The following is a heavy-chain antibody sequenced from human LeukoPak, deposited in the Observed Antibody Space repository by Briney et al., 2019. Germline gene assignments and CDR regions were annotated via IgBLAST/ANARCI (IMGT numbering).Heavy chain of an antibody. Sequence: GESLKISXKGSGYSFNSYWIGWVRQMPGKGLEWMGIIYPGDSDTRYSPSFQGQVTISADKSISTAYLQWSSLKASDTAVYYCARQVGRNYYDSSGHFDYWGQGTLVTVSS. CDR3: ARQVGRNYYDSSGHFDY. D-gene: IGHD3-22*01. CDR2: IYPGDSDT. J-gene: IGHJ4*02. CDR1: GYSFNSYW. V-gene: IGHV5-51*01.